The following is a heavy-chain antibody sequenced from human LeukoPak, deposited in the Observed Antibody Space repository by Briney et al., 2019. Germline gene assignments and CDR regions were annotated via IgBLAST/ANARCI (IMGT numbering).Heavy chain of an antibody. CDR2: IYHSGST. J-gene: IGHJ4*02. CDR3: ARGDRYSSGWYLFDY. CDR1: GGSISSSNW. D-gene: IGHD6-19*01. V-gene: IGHV4-4*02. Sequence: SETLSLTCAVSGGSISSSNWWSWVRQPPGKGLEWIGEIYHSGSTNYNPSLKSRVTISVDKSKNQFSLKLSSVTAADTAVYYCARGDRYSSGWYLFDYWGQGTLVTASS.